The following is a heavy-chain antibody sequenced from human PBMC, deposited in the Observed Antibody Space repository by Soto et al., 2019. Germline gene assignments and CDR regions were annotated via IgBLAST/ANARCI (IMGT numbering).Heavy chain of an antibody. Sequence: GGSLRLSCAASRLTFSTFDMHWVRQAPGKGLEWVALIWSDGSRAFYADFVQGRFFISRDNSRNTLYLQMNSLRDEDTAVYYRPGEPTGGNYDMDVWGQGTTVTVSS. V-gene: IGHV3-33*01. D-gene: IGHD3-16*01. CDR1: RLTFSTFD. CDR3: PGEPTGGNYDMDV. J-gene: IGHJ6*02. CDR2: IWSDGSRA.